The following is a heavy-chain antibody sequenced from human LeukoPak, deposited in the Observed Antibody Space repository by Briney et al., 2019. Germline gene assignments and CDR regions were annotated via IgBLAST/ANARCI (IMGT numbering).Heavy chain of an antibody. V-gene: IGHV4-59*01. Sequence: PSETLSLTCTVSGGSISIYKWSWIRQPPGKGLEWIGYIYSSGSTNYNPSLKSRLTISVDTSKNRFSLKLSSVTAAGTAVYYCAREWSSFDYWGQGTLVTVSS. CDR1: GGSISIYK. D-gene: IGHD3-10*01. CDR2: IYSSGST. CDR3: AREWSSFDY. J-gene: IGHJ4*02.